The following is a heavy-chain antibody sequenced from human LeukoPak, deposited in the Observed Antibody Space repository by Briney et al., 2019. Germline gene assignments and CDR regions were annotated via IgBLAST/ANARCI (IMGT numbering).Heavy chain of an antibody. CDR3: ARLAASCSSSRCSFDS. CDR2: IYYSGRT. CDR1: GGSISSSSYY. V-gene: IGHV4-39*01. J-gene: IGHJ4*02. D-gene: IGHD2-2*01. Sequence: SETLSLTCTVSGGSISSSSYYWGWIRQPPGKGLEWIGNIYYSGRTYYNPSLRSRVTISVDTSKDQFSLKLSSVTAADTAVYYCARLAASCSSSRCSFDSWGQGTLVAVSS.